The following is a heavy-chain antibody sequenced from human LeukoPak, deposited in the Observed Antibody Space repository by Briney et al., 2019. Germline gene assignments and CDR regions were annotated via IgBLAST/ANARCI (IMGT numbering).Heavy chain of an antibody. J-gene: IGHJ6*02. V-gene: IGHV4-31*03. CDR1: GGSISRSGYY. Sequence: SETLSLTCTVSGGSISRSGYYWSWIRQHPGKGLEWIGYIYYSGSTYYNPSLKSRVTISVDTSKNQFSLKLSSVTAADTAVYYCARDLRSSSSSGINYYGMDVWGQGTTVTVSS. D-gene: IGHD6-6*01. CDR2: IYYSGST. CDR3: ARDLRSSSSSGINYYGMDV.